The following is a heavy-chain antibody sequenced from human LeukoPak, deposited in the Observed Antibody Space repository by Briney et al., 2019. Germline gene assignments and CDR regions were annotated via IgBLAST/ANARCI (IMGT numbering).Heavy chain of an antibody. Sequence: SETLSLTCTVSGGSISTYYWSWIRQPPGKGLEWIGYFYYSGSTNYNPSLKSRVTISVDTSKNQFSLNLISVTAADTAVYYCARGVGSYCSLYYFDYWGQGTLVTVSS. J-gene: IGHJ4*02. CDR1: GGSISTYY. V-gene: IGHV4-59*01. D-gene: IGHD1-26*01. CDR2: FYYSGST. CDR3: ARGVGSYCSLYYFDY.